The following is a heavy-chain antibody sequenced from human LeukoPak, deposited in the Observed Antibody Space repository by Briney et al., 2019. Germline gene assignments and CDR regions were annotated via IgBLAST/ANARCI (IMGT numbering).Heavy chain of an antibody. V-gene: IGHV1-69*01. J-gene: IGHJ4*02. D-gene: IGHD3-3*01. CDR3: ARGVTESNYDFWSGYYSYYFDY. CDR1: GGTFSSYA. Sequence: SVKVSCKASGGTFSSYAISWVRQAPGQGLEWMGGIIPIFGTANYAQKFQGRVTITADESTSTAYMELSSLRSEDTAVYYCARGVTESNYDFWSGYYSYYFDYWGQGTLVTASS. CDR2: IIPIFGTA.